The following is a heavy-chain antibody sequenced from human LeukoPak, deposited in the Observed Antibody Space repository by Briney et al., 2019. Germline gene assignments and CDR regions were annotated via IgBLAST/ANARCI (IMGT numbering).Heavy chain of an antibody. Sequence: VKVSCKASGYTFTSYGISWVRQAPGQGLEWMGWISAYNGNTNYAQKLQGRVTMTTDTSTSTAYMELRSLRSDDTAVYYCARNYDQVSNDAFDIWGQGTMVTVSS. J-gene: IGHJ3*02. D-gene: IGHD3-22*01. CDR3: ARNYDQVSNDAFDI. V-gene: IGHV1-18*01. CDR1: GYTFTSYG. CDR2: ISAYNGNT.